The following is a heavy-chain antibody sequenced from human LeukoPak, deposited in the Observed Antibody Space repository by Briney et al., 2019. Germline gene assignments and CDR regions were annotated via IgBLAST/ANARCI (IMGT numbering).Heavy chain of an antibody. D-gene: IGHD2-2*01. CDR3: AKGPQLLNVY. CDR1: GFTFSSYA. Sequence: AGGSLRLSWAASGFTFSSYAMSGVRQAPGKGLEWVSAISGSGGSTYYADSVKGRFTISRDNSKNTLYLQMNSLRAEDTAVYYCAKGPQLLNVYWGQGTLVTVSS. CDR2: ISGSGGST. J-gene: IGHJ4*02. V-gene: IGHV3-23*01.